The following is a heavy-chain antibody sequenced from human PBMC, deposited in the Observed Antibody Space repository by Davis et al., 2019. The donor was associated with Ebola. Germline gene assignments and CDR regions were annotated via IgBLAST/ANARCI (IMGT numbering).Heavy chain of an antibody. V-gene: IGHV1-46*01. Sequence: AASVKVSCKASGYTFTNYYMHWVRQAPGQGLEWMAIINPSGGSTNYAQKFQGRVTMTRDTSTSTVYMELSSLRSEDTAVYYCARGGRGIAVGGKFDYWGQGTLVTVSS. CDR3: ARGGRGIAVGGKFDY. CDR2: INPSGGST. J-gene: IGHJ4*02. CDR1: GYTFTNYY. D-gene: IGHD6-19*01.